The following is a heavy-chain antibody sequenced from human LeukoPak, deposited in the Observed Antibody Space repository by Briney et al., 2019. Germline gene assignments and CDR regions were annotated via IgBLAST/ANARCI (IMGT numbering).Heavy chain of an antibody. CDR3: ARMLEDGPIDY. V-gene: IGHV4-38-2*01. Sequence: SETLSLTCAVSGYSISSGYYWGWIRQPPGKGLEWIGSIYHSGSTYYNPSLKSRVTISVDTSKNQFSLKLSSVTAADTAVYYCARMLEDGPIDYWGQGTLDTVSS. CDR1: GYSISSGYY. D-gene: IGHD1-1*01. J-gene: IGHJ4*02. CDR2: IYHSGST.